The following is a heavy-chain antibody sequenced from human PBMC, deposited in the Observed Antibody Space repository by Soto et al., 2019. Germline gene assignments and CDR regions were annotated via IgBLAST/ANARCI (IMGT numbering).Heavy chain of an antibody. J-gene: IGHJ4*02. CDR2: ISAYNGNT. CDR1: GYTFTSYD. Sequence: QVQLVQSGAEVKKPGASVKVSCKASGYTFTSYDISWVRQAPGQGLEWMGWISAYNGNTNYTQMLQGRVTMTTDTATRTAYMELRSLRSDDTAVYYCAGESASGSRGFDYWGQGTLVTVSS. CDR3: AGESASGSRGFDY. V-gene: IGHV1-18*01. D-gene: IGHD3-10*01.